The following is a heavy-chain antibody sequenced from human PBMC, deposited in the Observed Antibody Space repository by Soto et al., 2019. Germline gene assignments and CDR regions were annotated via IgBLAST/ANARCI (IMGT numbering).Heavy chain of an antibody. CDR1: AFTFSSYA. J-gene: IGHJ5*02. CDR2: LNGSGGST. Sequence: PGGSLRLSCAASAFTFSSYAMSWVRQAPGTGMEWVSALNGSGGSTYYADSVKGRFTISRDNSKNTLYLQMNSLRPEETAVYYYAKCLVAPASTLFDAWGQGTLVTVSS. V-gene: IGHV3-23*01. CDR3: AKCLVAPASTLFDA. D-gene: IGHD2-2*01.